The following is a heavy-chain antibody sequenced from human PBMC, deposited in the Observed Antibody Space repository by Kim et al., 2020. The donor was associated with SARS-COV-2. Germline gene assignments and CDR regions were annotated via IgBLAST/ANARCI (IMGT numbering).Heavy chain of an antibody. CDR3: AKDRRGYCSSTSCYTPFDY. J-gene: IGHJ4*02. CDR1: GFTFSSYG. Sequence: GGSLRLSCAASGFTFSSYGMHWVRQAPGKGLEWVAVISYDGSNKYYADSVKGRFTISRDNSKNTLYLQMNSLRAEDTAVYYCAKDRRGYCSSTSCYTPFDYWGQGTLVTVSS. D-gene: IGHD2-2*02. V-gene: IGHV3-30*18. CDR2: ISYDGSNK.